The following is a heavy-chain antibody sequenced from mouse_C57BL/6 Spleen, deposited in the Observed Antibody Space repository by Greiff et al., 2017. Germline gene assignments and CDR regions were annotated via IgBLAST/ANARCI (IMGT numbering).Heavy chain of an antibody. CDR2: IYPGGGYT. V-gene: IGHV1-63*01. Sequence: VQLQQSGAELVRPGTSVKMSCKASGYTFTNYWIGWAKPRPGHGLEWIGDIYPGGGYTNYNEKFKGKATMTADKSSSTAYMQFSSLTSEDSAIYYCARILLRSYYFDYWGQGTTLTVSS. CDR3: ARILLRSYYFDY. J-gene: IGHJ2*01. D-gene: IGHD1-1*01. CDR1: GYTFTNYW.